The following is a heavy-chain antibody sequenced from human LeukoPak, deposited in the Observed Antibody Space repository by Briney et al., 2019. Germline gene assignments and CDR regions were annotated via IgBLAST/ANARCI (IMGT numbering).Heavy chain of an antibody. CDR2: ISGSGGTT. D-gene: IGHD4-23*01. CDR3: AKDLTTTVVTVFDY. CDR1: GFTFSDYY. Sequence: GGSLRLSCAASGFTFSDYYMSWIRQAPGKGLEWVSGISGSGGTTYYADSVKGRFTISRDNSKNTLYLQMSSLRAEDTAVYYCAKDLTTTVVTVFDYWGQGTLVTVSS. J-gene: IGHJ4*02. V-gene: IGHV3-23*01.